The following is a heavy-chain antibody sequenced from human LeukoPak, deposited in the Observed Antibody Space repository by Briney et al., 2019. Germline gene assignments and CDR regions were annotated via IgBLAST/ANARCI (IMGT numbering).Heavy chain of an antibody. CDR2: INTNTGNP. Sequence: ASVKVSCKASGYTFTSYGISWVRQAPGQGLERMGWINTNTGNPTYAQGFTGRFVFSLDTSVSTAYLQISSLKAEDTAVYYCARSPTFGGVIVDYWGQGTLVTVSS. J-gene: IGHJ4*02. D-gene: IGHD3-16*02. V-gene: IGHV7-4-1*02. CDR3: ARSPTFGGVIVDY. CDR1: GYTFTSYG.